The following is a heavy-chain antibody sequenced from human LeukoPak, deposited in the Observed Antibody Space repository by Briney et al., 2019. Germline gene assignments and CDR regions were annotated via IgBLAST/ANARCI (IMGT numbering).Heavy chain of an antibody. Sequence: PGGSLRLSCVASGFTFSNAWMSWVRQAPGKGLEWVGRIKSKTDGGTTDYAAPVKGRFTISRDDSKNTLYLQMNSLKTEDTAVYYCTTEGPDYGDPIDYFDYWGQGTLVTVSS. V-gene: IGHV3-15*01. CDR1: GFTFSNAW. CDR2: IKSKTDGGTT. D-gene: IGHD4-17*01. J-gene: IGHJ4*02. CDR3: TTEGPDYGDPIDYFDY.